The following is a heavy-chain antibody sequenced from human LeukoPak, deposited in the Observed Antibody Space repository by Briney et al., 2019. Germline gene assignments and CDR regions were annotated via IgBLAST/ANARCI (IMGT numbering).Heavy chain of an antibody. CDR2: IKQDGSEK. CDR1: GITVRSNY. CDR3: ARIWGGYLYYFDY. J-gene: IGHJ4*02. Sequence: PGESLRLSCAASGITVRSNYMNWVRQAPGKGLEWVANIKQDGSEKYYVDSVKGRFTISRDNAKNSLYLQMNSLRAEDTAVYYCARIWGGYLYYFDYWGRGTLVTVSS. V-gene: IGHV3-7*03. D-gene: IGHD3-3*01.